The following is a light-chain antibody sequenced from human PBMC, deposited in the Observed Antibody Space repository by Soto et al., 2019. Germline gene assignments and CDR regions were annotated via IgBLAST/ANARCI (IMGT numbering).Light chain of an antibody. CDR3: QKRSNWPPIT. Sequence: EIVLTQAPAALSLSPGERATLSCSSSQSVSSYLAWYQQKPGQAPRLLIYDASNRATGIPDRFSGSGSGTDFTLTIRRLEPEDFAVYYCQKRSNWPPITFGQGTQLEIK. CDR1: QSVSSY. CDR2: DAS. V-gene: IGKV3-11*01. J-gene: IGKJ5*01.